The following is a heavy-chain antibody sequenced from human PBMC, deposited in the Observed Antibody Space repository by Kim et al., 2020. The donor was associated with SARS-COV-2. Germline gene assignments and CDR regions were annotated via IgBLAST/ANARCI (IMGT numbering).Heavy chain of an antibody. Sequence: ASVKVSCKASGYTFTSYAMNWVRQAPGQGLEWMGWINTNTGNPTYAKGFTGRFVFSLDTSVSTAYLQISSLKAEDTAVYYCARDKMDTYYDFWSGYYSKAPFDYWGQGTLVAVSS. D-gene: IGHD3-3*01. J-gene: IGHJ4*02. CDR1: GYTFTSYA. CDR2: INTNTGNP. V-gene: IGHV7-4-1*02. CDR3: ARDKMDTYYDFWSGYYSKAPFDY.